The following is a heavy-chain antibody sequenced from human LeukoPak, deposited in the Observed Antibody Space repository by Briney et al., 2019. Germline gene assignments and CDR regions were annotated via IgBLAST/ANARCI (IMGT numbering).Heavy chain of an antibody. CDR3: ARAGPSSSWHQFDY. Sequence: KPGGSLSLSCVASGFSFSDYSMNWVRQAPGKGLEWVSSINSRSNDIYYADSVKGRFTISRDNSKNTLYFQMNSLRAEDTAVYYCARAGPSSSWHQFDYWGQGTLVTVSS. J-gene: IGHJ4*02. CDR2: INSRSNDI. V-gene: IGHV3-21*01. CDR1: GFSFSDYS. D-gene: IGHD6-13*01.